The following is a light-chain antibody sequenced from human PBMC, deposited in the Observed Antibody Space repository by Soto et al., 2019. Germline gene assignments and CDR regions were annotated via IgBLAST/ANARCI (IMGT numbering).Light chain of an antibody. V-gene: IGKV1-9*01. CDR1: QGISSY. CDR3: QQLKSYPIT. CDR2: AAS. Sequence: PLTQAPASLSASVGDRVTITCRASQGISSYLAWYQQKPGKAPTLLIYAASTLQSGVPSRFRGSGSGTDLTLTIRRLKPEDCATDDCQQLKSYPITFFQGTRLEIK. J-gene: IGKJ5*01.